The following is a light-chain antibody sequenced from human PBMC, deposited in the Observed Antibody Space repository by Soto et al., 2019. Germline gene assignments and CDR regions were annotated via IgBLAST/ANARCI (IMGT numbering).Light chain of an antibody. J-gene: IGKJ3*01. CDR1: QSVSSSY. CDR2: GAS. V-gene: IGKV3-20*01. Sequence: EIVMTQPPGTLSLSPGERATLSCRASQSVSSSYLAWYQQKPGQAPRLLIYGASSRATGIPDRFSGSGSGTDVTLTISRLEPEDFAVYYCQQYGSSPFTFGPGTKVDIK. CDR3: QQYGSSPFT.